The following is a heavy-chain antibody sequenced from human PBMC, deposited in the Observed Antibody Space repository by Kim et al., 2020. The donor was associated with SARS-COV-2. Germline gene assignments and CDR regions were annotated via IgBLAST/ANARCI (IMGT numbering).Heavy chain of an antibody. V-gene: IGHV3-43*01. CDR3: TKDRRWREIWGYGMVV. CDR2: MSWDGGTT. J-gene: IGHJ6*01. Sequence: GGSLRLSCAASGFTFHDYTIHWVRQAPGKGLEWVSLMSWDGGTTYYADSVKGRFTVSRDNSKNSLYLQMNSLRTEDTAVYFCTKDRRWREIWGYGMVVW. D-gene: IGHD3-16*01. CDR1: GFTFHDYT.